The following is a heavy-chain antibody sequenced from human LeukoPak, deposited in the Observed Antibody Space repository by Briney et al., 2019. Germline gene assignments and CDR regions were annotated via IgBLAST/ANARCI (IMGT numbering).Heavy chain of an antibody. D-gene: IGHD3-22*01. CDR2: IIPIFGTA. Sequence: GSSVKVSCKSSVCTFSSNAYCWRWHPHAQGHEWMGGIIPIFGTANYAQKFQGRVTITTAESTSTAYMELSSLRSEDTAVYYCARGPYYYDSSGYYYDYWGQGTLVTVSS. CDR3: ARGPYYYDSSGYYYDY. J-gene: IGHJ4*02. V-gene: IGHV1-69*05. CDR1: VCTFSSNA.